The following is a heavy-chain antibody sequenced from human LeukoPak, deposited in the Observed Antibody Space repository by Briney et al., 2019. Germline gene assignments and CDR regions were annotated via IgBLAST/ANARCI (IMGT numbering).Heavy chain of an antibody. D-gene: IGHD6-19*01. CDR3: ARYGGGYSSGWYLDYYYYMDV. CDR1: GGSISSYY. J-gene: IGHJ6*03. V-gene: IGHV4-59*01. Sequence: SETLSLTCTVSGGSISSYYWSWIRQPPGKGLEWIGYIYYSGSTNYNPSLKSRVTISVDTSKNQFSLKLSSVTAADTAVYYCARYGGGYSSGWYLDYYYYMDVWGKGTTVTISS. CDR2: IYYSGST.